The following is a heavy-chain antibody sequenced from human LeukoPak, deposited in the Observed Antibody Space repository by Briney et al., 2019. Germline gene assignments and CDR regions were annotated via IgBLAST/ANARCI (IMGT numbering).Heavy chain of an antibody. CDR2: IYYSGST. CDR1: GGSISSSSYY. V-gene: IGHV4-39*07. CDR3: ARRLGHVDSPAWYFDL. Sequence: PSETLSLTCTVSGGSISSSSYYWGWIRQPPGKGLEWIGSIYYSGSTYYNPSLKSRVTISVDTSKNQFSLKLSSVTAADTAVYYCARRLGHVDSPAWYFDLWGRGTLVTVSS. D-gene: IGHD3/OR15-3a*01. J-gene: IGHJ2*01.